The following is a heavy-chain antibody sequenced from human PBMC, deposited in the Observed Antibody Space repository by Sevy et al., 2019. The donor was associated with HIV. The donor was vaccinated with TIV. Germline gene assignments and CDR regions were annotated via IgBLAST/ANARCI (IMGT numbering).Heavy chain of an antibody. J-gene: IGHJ6*03. CDR2: VYYTGKT. V-gene: IGHV4-59*01. Sequence: SETLSLTCNVSGVSITRSYWIWIRQTPGKGLEWIAFVYYTGKTNYNPSLKSRVTVSLDTSKSQFSLKLSSVTAADTAVYYCARGGAGRQFDYYYYMDVWGKGTTVTVSS. CDR1: GVSITRSY. D-gene: IGHD6-6*01. CDR3: ARGGAGRQFDYYYYMDV.